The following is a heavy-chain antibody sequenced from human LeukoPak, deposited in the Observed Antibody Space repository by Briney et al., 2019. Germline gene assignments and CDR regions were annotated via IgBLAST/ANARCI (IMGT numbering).Heavy chain of an antibody. CDR1: GFTFSSYG. Sequence: GRSLRLSCAASGFTFSSYGMHWVRQAPGKGLEWVAGLWYDGSNEYYADSVKGRFTISRDNSKNTLFLQMNSLRDEDTAVYYCAKEGYSGYAFFDYWGQGTLVTASS. V-gene: IGHV3-33*06. J-gene: IGHJ4*02. CDR2: LWYDGSNE. D-gene: IGHD5-12*01. CDR3: AKEGYSGYAFFDY.